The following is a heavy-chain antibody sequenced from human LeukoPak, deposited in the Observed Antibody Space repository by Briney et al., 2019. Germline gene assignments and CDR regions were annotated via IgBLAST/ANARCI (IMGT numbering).Heavy chain of an antibody. V-gene: IGHV3-11*01. CDR3: ARDMTWTTVTTMGIYDY. CDR2: ISSSGSTI. D-gene: IGHD4-17*01. Sequence: PGGSLRLSCAASGFTFSDYYMSWIRQAPGKGLEWVSYISSSGSTIYYADSVKGRFTISRDNAKNSLYLQMNSLRAEDTAVCYCARDMTWTTVTTMGIYDYWGQGTLVTVSS. J-gene: IGHJ4*02. CDR1: GFTFSDYY.